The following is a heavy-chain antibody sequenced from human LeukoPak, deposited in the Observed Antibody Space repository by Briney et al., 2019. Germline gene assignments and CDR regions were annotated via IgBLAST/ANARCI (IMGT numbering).Heavy chain of an antibody. V-gene: IGHV3-7*01. D-gene: IGHD2-2*01. CDR2: IKQDGSEK. J-gene: IGHJ4*02. CDR1: GFTFSSYW. Sequence: GGSLRLSCAASGFTFSSYWMSWVRQAPGKGLEWVANIKQDGSEKYYVDSVKGRFTISRDNAKNSLYLQMNSLRAEDTAVYYCARAMRVPPVPALDYWGQGTLVTVSS. CDR3: ARAMRVPPVPALDY.